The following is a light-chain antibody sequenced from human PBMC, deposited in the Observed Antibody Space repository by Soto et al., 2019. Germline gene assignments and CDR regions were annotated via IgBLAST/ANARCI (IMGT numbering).Light chain of an antibody. J-gene: IGLJ1*01. CDR3: SSYTSSSTLYV. V-gene: IGLV2-14*01. Sequence: QSALTQPASVSGSPGQSITISCTGTSSDVGGYNYVSWYQQHPGKAPKLMIYDVSNRPSGVSNRFSGSKSGNTASLTISGLHAEDEADSYYSSYTSSSTLYVFGTGTKLTVL. CDR2: DVS. CDR1: SSDVGGYNY.